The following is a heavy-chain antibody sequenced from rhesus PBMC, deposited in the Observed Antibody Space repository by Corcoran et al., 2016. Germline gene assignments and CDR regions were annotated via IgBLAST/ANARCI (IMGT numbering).Heavy chain of an antibody. D-gene: IGHD6-25*01. CDR3: AKVGYSGSRDRFDF. Sequence: EVQLVETGGGLVQPGGSLKLSCAASGFTFSSYGMSWVRQAPGKGLEWVSAINSGGGSTYYADAVKGRCTISRDNSKNTRSLQMNSLRVEDTAVYYCAKVGYSGSRDRFDFWGQGLRVTVSS. CDR1: GFTFSSYG. J-gene: IGHJ3*01. CDR2: INSGGGST. V-gene: IGHV3S5*01.